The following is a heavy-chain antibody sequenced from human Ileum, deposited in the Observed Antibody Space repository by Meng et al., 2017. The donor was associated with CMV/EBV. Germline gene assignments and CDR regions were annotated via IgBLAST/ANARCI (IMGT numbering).Heavy chain of an antibody. V-gene: IGHV4-39*07. J-gene: IGHJ5*02. CDR1: GGPISSGIYY. D-gene: IGHD6-19*01. CDR3: ARGAGWFDP. Sequence: QLQLQESGPGLAKPSETLSLICSVSGGPISSGIYYWGWIRQPPGKGLEWIGSIYSSGTTFHNSSLKSRVSISVDTSKNQFSLTLNSVTAADTAVYYCARGAGWFDPWGQGTLVTVSS. CDR2: IYSSGTT.